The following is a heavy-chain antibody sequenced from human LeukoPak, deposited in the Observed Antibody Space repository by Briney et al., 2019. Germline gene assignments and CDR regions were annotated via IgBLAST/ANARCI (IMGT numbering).Heavy chain of an antibody. Sequence: PSETLPLTCTVSGGSISSYYWSWIRQPPGKGLEWVGYIFYSGSTNYNPSLKSRVTISVDTSKNQFSLNLSSVTAADTAMYYCARHGRNSGAPNYWGQGTLVTVSS. V-gene: IGHV4-59*08. CDR3: ARHGRNSGAPNY. CDR2: IFYSGST. D-gene: IGHD6-19*01. CDR1: GGSISSYY. J-gene: IGHJ4*02.